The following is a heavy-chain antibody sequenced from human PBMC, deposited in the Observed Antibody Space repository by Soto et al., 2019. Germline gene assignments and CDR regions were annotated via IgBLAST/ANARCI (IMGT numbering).Heavy chain of an antibody. V-gene: IGHV3-53*01. J-gene: IGHJ4*02. CDR2: IYSGGAT. CDR1: GFTVSTNY. Sequence: GGSLRLSCAASGFTVSTNYMSWVRQAPGKGLEWVSIIYSGGATYYADSVKGRFTISRDNSKNTLYLQMNSLRAEDTAVYYCARDSSIGAFDYWGQGTLVTVSS. CDR3: ARDSSIGAFDY.